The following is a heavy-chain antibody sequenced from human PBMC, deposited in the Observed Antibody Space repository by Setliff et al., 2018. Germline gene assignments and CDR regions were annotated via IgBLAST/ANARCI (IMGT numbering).Heavy chain of an antibody. CDR3: AALDWGENFYNVDV. J-gene: IGHJ6*03. Sequence: GSLRLSCTVYGFNFNKYWMYWVRQAPGKGLEWVSRINGDATIAHYADSVKGRFTISRDNARNALYLQMVSLRGEDTGVYFCAALDWGENFYNVDVWGKGTTVTVSS. V-gene: IGHV3-74*01. D-gene: IGHD7-27*01. CDR2: INGDATIA. CDR1: GFNFNKYW.